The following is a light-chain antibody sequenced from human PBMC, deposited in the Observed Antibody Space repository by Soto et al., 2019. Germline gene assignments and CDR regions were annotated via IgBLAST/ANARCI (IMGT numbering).Light chain of an antibody. J-gene: IGLJ1*01. V-gene: IGLV1-40*01. CDR1: SSNIGTGYN. CDR2: DDS. CDR3: QSYDSSLSAYV. Sequence: QAVVTQPPSVSGAPGQRVTISCTGSSSNIGTGYNVHWYQQLPGTAPKLLIYDDSNRPSEVPDRFSGSKSATSASLAITGLQAEDEADYYCQSYDSSLSAYVFGTGTKVTVL.